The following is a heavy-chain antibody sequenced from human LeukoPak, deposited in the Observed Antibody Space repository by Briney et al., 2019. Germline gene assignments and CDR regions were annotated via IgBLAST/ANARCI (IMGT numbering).Heavy chain of an antibody. Sequence: ESLKISCKGSGYSFTSYWIGWVRQMPGKGLEWMGIIYPGDSDTRYSPSFQGQVTISADKSITTAYLQWSSLKASETAMYYCAKQGRYCSGGSCYSGSWGQGTLVTVSS. V-gene: IGHV5-51*01. CDR2: IYPGDSDT. CDR1: GYSFTSYW. CDR3: AKQGRYCSGGSCYSGS. J-gene: IGHJ5*02. D-gene: IGHD2-15*01.